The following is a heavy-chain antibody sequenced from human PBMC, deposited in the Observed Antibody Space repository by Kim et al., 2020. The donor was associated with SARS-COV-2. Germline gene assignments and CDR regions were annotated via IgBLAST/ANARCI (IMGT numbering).Heavy chain of an antibody. V-gene: IGHV4-34*01. J-gene: IGHJ4*02. CDR2: SNHSGST. CDR1: GGSFSGYD. CDR3: AGGWRPDY. Sequence: SETLSLTCAVYGGSFSGYDWCWSRQRPGKGLEWVGESNHSGSTNYNPSLKSRVTISVYTAKNQFSLMLSSGTAADTAVYYCAGGWRPDYWGQGTLVTVSS. D-gene: IGHD1-1*01.